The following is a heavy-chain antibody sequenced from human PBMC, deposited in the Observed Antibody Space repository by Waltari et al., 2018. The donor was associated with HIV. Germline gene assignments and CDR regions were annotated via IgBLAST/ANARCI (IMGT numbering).Heavy chain of an antibody. CDR1: GGAFVSHS. CDR2: AIPMFGTA. J-gene: IGHJ5*01. Sequence: QVHLVQSGAEVKKPGSSVKVSCKASGGAFVSHSFNWVRQAPGQGLEWMGRAIPMFGTANYARKFQGRVTITANKSTTTAYMELNGLRIDDTAVYYGASARETMGVDFDSWGQGTLVTVS. V-gene: IGHV1-69*08. D-gene: IGHD3-3*01. CDR3: ASARETMGVDFDS.